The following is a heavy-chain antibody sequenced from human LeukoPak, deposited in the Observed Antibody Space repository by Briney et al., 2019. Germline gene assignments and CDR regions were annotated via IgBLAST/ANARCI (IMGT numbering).Heavy chain of an antibody. CDR1: GFTFSSYG. CDR2: LSDSGGST. CDR3: ARGAFYDC. Sequence: GGSLGLSCAASGFTFSSYGMTWVRQAPGKGLEWVSTLSDSGGSTYYADSVKGRFTISRDNAKNTLYLQMNSLRAEDTAVYYCARGAFYDCWGQGTLVAVSS. J-gene: IGHJ4*02. D-gene: IGHD2/OR15-2a*01. V-gene: IGHV3-23*01.